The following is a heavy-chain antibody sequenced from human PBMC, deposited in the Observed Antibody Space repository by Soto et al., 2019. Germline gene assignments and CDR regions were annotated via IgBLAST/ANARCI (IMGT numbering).Heavy chain of an antibody. CDR2: IYHSGST. Sequence: QLQLQESCSGLVKPSQTRSLTCAVSGGSISSGGYSWSWIRQPPGKGLEWIGYIYHSGSTYYNPSLKSRVTISVDRSKNQFSLKLSSVTAADTAVYYCARGPPNTYWGQGTLVTVSS. D-gene: IGHD2-8*01. J-gene: IGHJ4*02. CDR3: ARGPPNTY. CDR1: GGSISSGGYS. V-gene: IGHV4-30-2*01.